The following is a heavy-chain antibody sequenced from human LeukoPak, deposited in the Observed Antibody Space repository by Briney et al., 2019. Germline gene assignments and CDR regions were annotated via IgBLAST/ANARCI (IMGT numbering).Heavy chain of an antibody. CDR2: IKRKTEGGAI. J-gene: IGHJ4*02. CDR3: TTGDSAGYSVDD. D-gene: IGHD3-10*01. V-gene: IGHV3-15*01. CDR1: GFTFSNAW. Sequence: KPGGSLRLSCAASGFTFSNAWMSWVRQAPGKGLEWVGRIKRKTEGGAIDYAAPVKGRFTISRDDSKNTMFLQMNSLKTEDTAVYYYTTGDSAGYSVDDWGQGTLVTVSS.